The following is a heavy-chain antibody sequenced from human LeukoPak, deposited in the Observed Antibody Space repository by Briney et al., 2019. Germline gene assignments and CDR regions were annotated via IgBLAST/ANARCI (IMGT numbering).Heavy chain of an antibody. D-gene: IGHD3-10*01. J-gene: IGHJ6*03. Sequence: KSSETLSLTCAVYGGSFSGYYWSWIRQPPGKGLEWIGEINHSGSTNYNPSLKSRVTISVDTSKNQFSLKLSSATAADTAVYYCARGRGYYGSGWGYYYMDVWGKGTTVTVSS. CDR2: INHSGST. V-gene: IGHV4-34*01. CDR3: ARGRGYYGSGWGYYYMDV. CDR1: GGSFSGYY.